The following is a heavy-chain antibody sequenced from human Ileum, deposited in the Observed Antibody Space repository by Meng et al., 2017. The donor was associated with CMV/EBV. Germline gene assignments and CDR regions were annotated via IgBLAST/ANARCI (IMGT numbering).Heavy chain of an antibody. J-gene: IGHJ4*02. V-gene: IGHV3-74*02. CDR3: ARTNNADY. D-gene: IGHD1-14*01. CDR2: ISFDGSST. CDR1: GFTLSNYW. Sequence: VQLVGSGGGVVQPGESLRLSCAASGFTLSNYWMQWVRQAPGKGLVWVASISFDGSSTNYADSVKGRFTMSRDNAKNTMYLQMNSVRVDDTAMYYCARTNNADYWGQGTLVTVSS.